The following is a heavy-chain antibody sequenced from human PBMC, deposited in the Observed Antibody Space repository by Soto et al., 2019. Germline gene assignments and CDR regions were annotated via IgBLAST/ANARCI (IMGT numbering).Heavy chain of an antibody. V-gene: IGHV1-69*06. D-gene: IGHD6-19*01. Sequence: QVQLVQSGAEVKKPGSSVKVSCKASGGTFSSYAISWVRQAPGQGLEWMGGIIPIFGTENYAQKFQGRVTITADKSTRTGYLELRSLGSDETAVYYCARGYSSGLLSAVFYIWGQGTMVTGSS. J-gene: IGHJ3*02. CDR2: IIPIFGTE. CDR3: ARGYSSGLLSAVFYI. CDR1: GGTFSSYA.